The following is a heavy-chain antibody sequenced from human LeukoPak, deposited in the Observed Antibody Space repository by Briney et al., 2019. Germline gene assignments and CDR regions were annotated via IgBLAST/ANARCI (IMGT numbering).Heavy chain of an antibody. V-gene: IGHV3-48*01. CDR3: ARLMDRARRDAFDI. J-gene: IGHJ3*02. CDR1: GFTFSNYN. Sequence: GESLKISCAASGFTFSNYNMNWVRQAPGKGLEWISYISSSSSTKNYADSAKGRFTVSRDNAWNSLYLQMNSLRAEDTAVYYCARLMDRARRDAFDIWGHGTMVTVSS. CDR2: ISSSSSTK. D-gene: IGHD2-2*03.